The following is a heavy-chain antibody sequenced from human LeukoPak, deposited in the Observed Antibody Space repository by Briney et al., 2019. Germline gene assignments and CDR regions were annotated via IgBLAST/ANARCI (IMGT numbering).Heavy chain of an antibody. CDR3: ARMVHDSSGYFSYRFDY. V-gene: IGHV4-59*01. J-gene: IGHJ4*02. CDR2: IYYSGST. CDR1: GGSISSYY. Sequence: PSGTLSLTCTVSGGSISSYYWSWIRQPPGKGLEWIGYIYYSGSTNYNPSLKSRVTISVDTSKNQFSLQLTSVTAADTAVYYCARMVHDSSGYFSYRFDYWGQGTLVTVSS. D-gene: IGHD3-22*01.